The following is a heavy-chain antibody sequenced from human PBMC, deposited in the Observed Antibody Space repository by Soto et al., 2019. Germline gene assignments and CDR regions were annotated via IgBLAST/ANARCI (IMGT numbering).Heavy chain of an antibody. CDR2: INSDGSST. V-gene: IGHV3-74*01. CDR1: GFTFSSYW. CDR3: ARVPLPASYYYYGMDV. J-gene: IGHJ6*02. Sequence: EVQLVESGGGLVQPGGSLRLSCAASGFTFSSYWMHWVRQAPGKGLVWVSRINSDGSSTSYADSVKGRFTFSRDNAKNTLYLQMNSLRAEDTAVYYCARVPLPASYYYYGMDVWGQGTTVTVSS.